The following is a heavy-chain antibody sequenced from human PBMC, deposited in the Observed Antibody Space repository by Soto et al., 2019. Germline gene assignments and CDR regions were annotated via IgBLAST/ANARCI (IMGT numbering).Heavy chain of an antibody. D-gene: IGHD3-10*01. J-gene: IGHJ4*02. Sequence: SETLSLTCAVYGVSFSDYYWSWIRQPPGKGLEWIGYIYYSGSTNYNPSLKSRVTISVDTSKNQFSLKLNSMTAADTAVYYCARHNYGSGSTYFDYWGQGTLVTVSS. V-gene: IGHV4-59*08. CDR1: GVSFSDYY. CDR2: IYYSGST. CDR3: ARHNYGSGSTYFDY.